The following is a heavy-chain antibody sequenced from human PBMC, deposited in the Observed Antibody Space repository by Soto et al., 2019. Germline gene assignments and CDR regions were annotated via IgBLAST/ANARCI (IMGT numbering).Heavy chain of an antibody. CDR3: ARGWFGPDV. Sequence: EVQLVESGGGLVQPGGSLRLSCAASGFTLSGRSMHWVRQAPGKGLVWVSGIDNAGTASTYADSVKGRFTSSRDNAKNMLYLQMNSLRVEDTVVYYCARGWFGPDVWGKGTTVTVSS. J-gene: IGHJ6*04. D-gene: IGHD3-10*01. V-gene: IGHV3-74*01. CDR2: IDNAGTAS. CDR1: GFTLSGRS.